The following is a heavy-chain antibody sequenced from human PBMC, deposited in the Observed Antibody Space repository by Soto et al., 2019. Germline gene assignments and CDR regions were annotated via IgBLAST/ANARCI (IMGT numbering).Heavy chain of an antibody. CDR3: ASLVGYCNGGFQGCNDY. J-gene: IGHJ4*02. D-gene: IGHD2-15*01. Sequence: QVQLVQSGAEVKKPGSSVKVSCKASGGTFSSYAISWVRQAPGQGLEWMGGIIPIFGTANYAQKFQGRVTITADESTSTAYMELSSLRSEDTAVYYCASLVGYCNGGFQGCNDYWGQGTLVTVSS. V-gene: IGHV1-69*01. CDR2: IIPIFGTA. CDR1: GGTFSSYA.